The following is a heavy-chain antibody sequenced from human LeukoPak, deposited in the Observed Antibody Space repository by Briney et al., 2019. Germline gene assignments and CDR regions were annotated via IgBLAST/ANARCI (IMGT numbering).Heavy chain of an antibody. J-gene: IGHJ4*02. CDR3: ARPSYDSSGYYYFDY. CDR2: ISYDGSNK. CDR1: GFNFSSYA. D-gene: IGHD3-22*01. Sequence: PGRSLRLSCAASGFNFSSYAMHWVRQAPGKGLEWVAVISYDGSNKYYADSVKGRFTISRDNSKNTLYLQMNSLRAEDTAVYYCARPSYDSSGYYYFDYWGQGTLVTVSS. V-gene: IGHV3-30*04.